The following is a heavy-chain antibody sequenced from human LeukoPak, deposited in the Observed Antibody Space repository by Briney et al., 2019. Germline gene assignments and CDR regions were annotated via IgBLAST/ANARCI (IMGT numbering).Heavy chain of an antibody. V-gene: IGHV4-61*02. J-gene: IGHJ4*02. Sequence: SETLSLTCTASGGSISSDIYYWNWIRQPAGKGLEWIGRIYTSGSTNYNPSLKSRVTISVDTSKNQFSLKLSSVTAADTAVYYCARDPAYCSSTSCPFDYWGQGTLVTVSS. CDR3: ARDPAYCSSTSCPFDY. CDR1: GGSISSDIYY. D-gene: IGHD2-2*01. CDR2: IYTSGST.